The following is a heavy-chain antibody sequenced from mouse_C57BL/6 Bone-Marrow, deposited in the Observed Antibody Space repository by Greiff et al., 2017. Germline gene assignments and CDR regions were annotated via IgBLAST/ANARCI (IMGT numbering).Heavy chain of an antibody. CDR2: IYPGSGST. CDR1: GYTFTSYW. CDR3: SRRCYDAWFAY. J-gene: IGHJ3*01. Sequence: QVHVKQPGAELVKPGASVKMSCKASGYTFTSYWITWVKQRPGQGLEWIGDIYPGSGSTNYNEKFKSKATLTVDTSSSTAYMQLSSLTSEDSAVYYCSRRCYDAWFAYWGQGTLVTVSA. V-gene: IGHV1-55*01. D-gene: IGHD2-12*01.